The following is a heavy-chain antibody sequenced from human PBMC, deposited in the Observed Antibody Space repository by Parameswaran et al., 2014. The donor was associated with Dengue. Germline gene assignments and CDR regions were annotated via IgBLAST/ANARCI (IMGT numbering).Heavy chain of an antibody. Sequence: WVRQAPGQGLEWMGIINPSGGSTSYAQKFQGRVTMTRDTSTSTVYMELSSLRSEDTAVYYCARSYLYQLLSSYWGQGTLVTVSS. CDR3: ARSYLYQLLSSY. V-gene: IGHV1-46*01. D-gene: IGHD2-2*01. J-gene: IGHJ4*02. CDR2: INPSGGST.